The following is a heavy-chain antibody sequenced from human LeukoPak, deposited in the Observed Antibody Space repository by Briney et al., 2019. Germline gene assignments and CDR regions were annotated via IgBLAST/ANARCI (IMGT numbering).Heavy chain of an antibody. D-gene: IGHD1-14*01. CDR3: ARLTGTSSPGVDY. Sequence: GGSLRLSCSASGFSFDDYGLIWGRQGPGEGLEWVSGINWNSGTIGYADSVKGRSTISRDNAKNTVFLQMNSLTAEDTAVYFCARLTGTSSPGVDYWGQGTLVTVSS. V-gene: IGHV3-20*04. CDR2: INWNSGTI. J-gene: IGHJ4*02. CDR1: GFSFDDYG.